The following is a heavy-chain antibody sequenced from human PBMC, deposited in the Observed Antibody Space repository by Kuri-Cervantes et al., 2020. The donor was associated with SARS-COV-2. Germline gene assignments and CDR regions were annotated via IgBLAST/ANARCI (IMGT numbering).Heavy chain of an antibody. CDR2: IYHSGST. CDR3: ARGSAWHAF. CDR1: GGSISSGGYS. V-gene: IGHV4-30-2*01. J-gene: IGHJ4*02. Sequence: SCAVSGGSISSGGYSWSWIRQPPGKGLEWIGYIYHSGSTYYNPSLKSRVTISVDRSKNQFSLKLSSVTAADTAVYYCARGSAWHAFWGQGTLVTVSS. D-gene: IGHD3-3*01.